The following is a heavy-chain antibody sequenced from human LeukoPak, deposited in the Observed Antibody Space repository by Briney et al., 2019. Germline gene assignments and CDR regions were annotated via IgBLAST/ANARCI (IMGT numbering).Heavy chain of an antibody. Sequence: SGGSLRLSCAASGFTFSSYGMHWVRQAPGKGLEWVAVISYDGSNKYYADSVKGRFTISRDNSKNTLYLQMNSLRAEDTAVYYCAKDFYYDILTGPLYHFDYWGQGTLVTVSS. V-gene: IGHV3-30*18. D-gene: IGHD3-9*01. CDR3: AKDFYYDILTGPLYHFDY. J-gene: IGHJ4*02. CDR2: ISYDGSNK. CDR1: GFTFSSYG.